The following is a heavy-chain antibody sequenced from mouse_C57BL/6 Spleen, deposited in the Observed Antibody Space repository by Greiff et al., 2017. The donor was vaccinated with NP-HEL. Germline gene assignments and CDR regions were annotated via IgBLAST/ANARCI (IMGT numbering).Heavy chain of an antibody. CDR2: INPYNGGT. CDR1: GYTFTDYY. Sequence: EVQLQQSGPVLVKPGASVKMSCKASGYTFTDYYMNWVKQSHGKSLEWIGVINPYNGGTSYNQKFKGKATLTVDKSSSTAYMELNSLTSEDSAVYYCARGMVRRAMDYWGQGTSVTVSS. J-gene: IGHJ4*01. CDR3: ARGMVRRAMDY. D-gene: IGHD2-3*01. V-gene: IGHV1-19*01.